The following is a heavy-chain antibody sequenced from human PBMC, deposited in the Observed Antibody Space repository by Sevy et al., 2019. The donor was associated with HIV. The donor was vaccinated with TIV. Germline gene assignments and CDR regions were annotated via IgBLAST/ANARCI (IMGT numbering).Heavy chain of an antibody. Sequence: GGSLRLSCAASGFTFSSYSMNWVRQAPGKGLEWVSYISSSSSTIYYADSVKGRFTISRDNAKNSLYLQMNSLRAEDTAVYYCARRYCSSTSCYPIAYHYYYMDVWGKGTTVTVSS. CDR1: GFTFSSYS. CDR3: ARRYCSSTSCYPIAYHYYYMDV. D-gene: IGHD2-2*01. V-gene: IGHV3-48*01. J-gene: IGHJ6*03. CDR2: ISSSSSTI.